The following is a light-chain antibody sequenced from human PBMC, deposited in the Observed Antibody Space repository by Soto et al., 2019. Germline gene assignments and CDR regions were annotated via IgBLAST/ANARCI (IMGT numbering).Light chain of an antibody. CDR1: SSDIGAYNY. Sequence: QSALTQPPSASGSPGQSVTISCTGTSSDIGAYNYVSWYRQYPDKAPKLLVYQVTKRPSGVPDRFSGSKSGNTAALTVSGLQAEDEAVYYCSSYAGSLVVFGGGTKPTVL. J-gene: IGLJ2*01. CDR3: SSYAGSLVV. CDR2: QVT. V-gene: IGLV2-8*01.